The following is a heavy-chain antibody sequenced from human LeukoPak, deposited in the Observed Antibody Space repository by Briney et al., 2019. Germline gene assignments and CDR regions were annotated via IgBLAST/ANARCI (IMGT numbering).Heavy chain of an antibody. J-gene: IGHJ3*02. CDR1: GYTFTSYW. Sequence: ASVKVSCKASGYTFTSYWIQWVRQAPGQGLEWMGLINPDGGSTAYAHRFQGRVTMTRDTSTSTVYMDFSSLRSEDTALYYCAREFYSNYASDAFDIWGQGTMVTVSS. D-gene: IGHD4-11*01. CDR3: AREFYSNYASDAFDI. CDR2: INPDGGST. V-gene: IGHV1-46*01.